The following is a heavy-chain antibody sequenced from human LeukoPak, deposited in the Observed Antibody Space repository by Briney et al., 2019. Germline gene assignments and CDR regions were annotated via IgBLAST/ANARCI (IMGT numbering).Heavy chain of an antibody. D-gene: IGHD2-8*02. Sequence: GGSLRLSCAASGFTFSSYGMHWVRQAPGKGLEWVAVISYDGSNKYYADSVKGRFTISRDNSKNSVYLQMNNLRAEDTAVYYCARAGTGLDYWGQGTLVTVSS. CDR1: GFTFSSYG. V-gene: IGHV3-30*03. CDR3: ARAGTGLDY. CDR2: ISYDGSNK. J-gene: IGHJ4*02.